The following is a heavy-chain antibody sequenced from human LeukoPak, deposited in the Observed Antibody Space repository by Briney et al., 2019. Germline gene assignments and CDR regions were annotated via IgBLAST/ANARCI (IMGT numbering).Heavy chain of an antibody. J-gene: IGHJ3*02. CDR2: IYHSGST. V-gene: IGHV4-38-2*02. D-gene: IGHD3-22*01. CDR3: ARYYYDSSGYYGSSAFDI. CDR1: GYSISSGYY. Sequence: SETLSLTCTVSGYSISSGYYWGWIRQPPGQGLEWIGSIYHSGSTYYNPSLKSRVTISVDTSKNQFSLKLSSVTAADTAVYYCARYYYDSSGYYGSSAFDIWGQGTMVTVSS.